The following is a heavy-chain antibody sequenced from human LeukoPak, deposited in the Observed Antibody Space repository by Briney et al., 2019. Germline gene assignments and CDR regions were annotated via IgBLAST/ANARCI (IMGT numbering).Heavy chain of an antibody. V-gene: IGHV1-46*01. J-gene: IGHJ4*02. Sequence: GASVKVSCKASGYTFTSYHMHWVRQAPGQGLEWMGIINPSGGSTSYAQKFQGRVTMTRDMSTSTVYMELSSLRSEDTAVYYCARDLQYYYDSSGYDYWGQGTLVTVSS. CDR1: GYTFTSYH. D-gene: IGHD3-22*01. CDR2: INPSGGST. CDR3: ARDLQYYYDSSGYDY.